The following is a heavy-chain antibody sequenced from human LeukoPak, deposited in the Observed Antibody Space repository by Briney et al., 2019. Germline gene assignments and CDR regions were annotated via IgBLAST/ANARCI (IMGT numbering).Heavy chain of an antibody. Sequence: SQTLSPTCTVSGGSISSGGYYWSWIRQHPGKGLEWIGYIYYSGSTYYNPSLKSRVTISVDTSKNQFSLKLSSVTAADTAVYYCAREILANDCGGDCYDYYFDYWGQGTLVTVSS. J-gene: IGHJ4*02. CDR3: AREILANDCGGDCYDYYFDY. D-gene: IGHD2-21*02. CDR1: GGSISSGGYY. V-gene: IGHV4-31*03. CDR2: IYYSGST.